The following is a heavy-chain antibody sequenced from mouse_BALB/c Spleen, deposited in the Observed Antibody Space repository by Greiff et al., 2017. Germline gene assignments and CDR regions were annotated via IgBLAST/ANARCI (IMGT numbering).Heavy chain of an antibody. CDR2: IDPENGDT. Sequence: VQLKQSGAELVRSGASVKLSCTASGFNIKDYYMHWVKQRPEQGLEWIGWIDPENGDTEYAPKFQGKATMTADTSSNTAYLQLSSLTSEDTAVYYCNAGGFDYWGQGTTLTVSS. J-gene: IGHJ2*01. V-gene: IGHV14-4*02. CDR3: NAGGFDY. CDR1: GFNIKDYY.